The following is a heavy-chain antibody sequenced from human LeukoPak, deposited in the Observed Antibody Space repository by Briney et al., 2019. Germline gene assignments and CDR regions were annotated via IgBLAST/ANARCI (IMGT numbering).Heavy chain of an antibody. CDR1: GFTFSSYS. Sequence: PGGSLRLSCAASGFTFSSYSMNWVRQAPGKGLEWVSFISTSSSYIHNADSVKGRFTISRDNAENSLYLQMNSLRAEDTAVYYCARAVIAAARIYYYMDVWGKGTTVTVSS. CDR2: ISTSSSYI. J-gene: IGHJ6*03. D-gene: IGHD6-13*01. V-gene: IGHV3-21*01. CDR3: ARAVIAAARIYYYMDV.